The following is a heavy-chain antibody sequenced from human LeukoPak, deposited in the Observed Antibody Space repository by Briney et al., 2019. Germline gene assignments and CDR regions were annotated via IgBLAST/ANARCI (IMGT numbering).Heavy chain of an antibody. CDR2: INPNSGGT. CDR1: GYTFTGYY. V-gene: IGHV1-2*02. Sequence: GASVKVSCKASGYTFTGYYMHWVRQAPGQGLEWMGWINPNSGGTNYAQKFQGRVTMTRDTSISTAYMELSRLRSDDTAVYYCASPSYYDFWSGYENFDYWGQGTLVTVSS. CDR3: ASPSYYDFWSGYENFDY. D-gene: IGHD3-3*01. J-gene: IGHJ4*02.